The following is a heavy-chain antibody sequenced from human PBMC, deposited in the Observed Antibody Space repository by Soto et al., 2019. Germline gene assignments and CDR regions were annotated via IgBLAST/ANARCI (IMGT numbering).Heavy chain of an antibody. CDR2: ISGSGGST. D-gene: IGHD2-21*01. V-gene: IGHV3-23*01. CDR1: GFTFSSYA. Sequence: PGGSLRLSCAASGFTFSSYAMSWVRQAPGKGLEWVSAISGSGGSTYYADSVKGRFTISRDNSKNKLYLQMNSLRAEDTAVYYCAKDNRVAYIPYFDYWGQGTLVTVSS. CDR3: AKDNRVAYIPYFDY. J-gene: IGHJ4*02.